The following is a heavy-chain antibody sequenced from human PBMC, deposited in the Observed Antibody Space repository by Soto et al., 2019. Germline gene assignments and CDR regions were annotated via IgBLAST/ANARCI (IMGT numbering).Heavy chain of an antibody. Sequence: PGGSLRLSCAASGFTFSSYSMNWVRQAPGKGLEWVSSISSSSSYIYYADSVKGRFTISRDNAKNSLYLQMNSLRAEDTAVYYCASGYCSGGSCYSVSSAPPFWGQGTLVTVSS. V-gene: IGHV3-21*01. J-gene: IGHJ4*02. CDR1: GFTFSSYS. CDR2: ISSSSSYI. CDR3: ASGYCSGGSCYSVSSAPPF. D-gene: IGHD2-15*01.